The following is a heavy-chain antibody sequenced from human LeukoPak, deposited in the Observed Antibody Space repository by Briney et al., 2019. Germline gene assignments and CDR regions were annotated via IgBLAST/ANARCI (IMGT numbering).Heavy chain of an antibody. Sequence: ASVKVSCKASGYPFTSSYIHWVRQAPGQGLEWMGIIAPRGGSTSYAQKFQGRVSMTRDTSTSTVYLDLSSLRSEDTAMYYCARVMIGGYSYGYLGYWGQGTLVTVSS. D-gene: IGHD5-18*01. CDR2: IAPRGGST. CDR3: ARVMIGGYSYGYLGY. CDR1: GYPFTSSY. V-gene: IGHV1-46*01. J-gene: IGHJ4*02.